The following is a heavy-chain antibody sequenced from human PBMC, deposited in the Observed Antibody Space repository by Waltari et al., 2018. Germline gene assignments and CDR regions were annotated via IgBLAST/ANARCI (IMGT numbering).Heavy chain of an antibody. J-gene: IGHJ4*02. CDR1: GYSFTSYW. CDR2: TFPGDSDT. CDR3: ARRDGSGWYGFDY. D-gene: IGHD6-19*01. V-gene: IGHV5-51*01. Sequence: EVQLVQSGAEVKKPGESLKISCKGSGYSFTSYWNGWVRRMPGKGLEWMGITFPGDSDTRYSPSFQGQVTISADKSISTAYLQWSSLKASDTAMYYCARRDGSGWYGFDYWGQGTLVTVSS.